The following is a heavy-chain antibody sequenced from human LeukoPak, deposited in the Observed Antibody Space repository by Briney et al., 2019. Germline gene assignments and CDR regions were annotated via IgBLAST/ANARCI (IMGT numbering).Heavy chain of an antibody. D-gene: IGHD3-22*01. CDR1: GDSVSSNSVT. V-gene: IGHV6-1*01. CDR2: TYYRSKWYN. CDR3: ARDHIRDYDYDSSGYYAVAAGFDI. J-gene: IGHJ3*02. Sequence: SQTLSLTCAISGDSVSSNSVTWNWIRQSPSRGLEWLGRTYYRSKWYNDYAVSVKSRITINPDTSKNQFSLQLNSVTPEDTAVYYCARDHIRDYDYDSSGYYAVAAGFDIWGQGTMVTVPS.